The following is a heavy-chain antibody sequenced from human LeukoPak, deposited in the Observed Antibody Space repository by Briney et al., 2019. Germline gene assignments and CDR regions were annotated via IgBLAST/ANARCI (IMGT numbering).Heavy chain of an antibody. CDR2: INPNSGGT. D-gene: IGHD3-9*01. Sequence: ASVKVSCKASGYTFTGYYMHWVRQAPGQGLEWMGWINPNSGGTNYAQKFQGRVTMTRDTSISTAYMELSRLRSDDTAVYYCARAPGYYDILTGPRGGMDVWGQGTTVTVSS. CDR1: GYTFTGYY. J-gene: IGHJ6*02. CDR3: ARAPGYYDILTGPRGGMDV. V-gene: IGHV1-2*02.